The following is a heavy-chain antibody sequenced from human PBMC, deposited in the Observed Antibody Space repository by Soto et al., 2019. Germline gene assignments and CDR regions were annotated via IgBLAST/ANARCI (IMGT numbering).Heavy chain of an antibody. V-gene: IGHV4-59*08. CDR1: GGSIGSYY. Sequence: SETLSLTCTVSGGSIGSYYGSWIRQPPGKGLEWIGYIYYSGSTNYNPSLKSRVTISVDTSKNQFSLNLSSVTAADTAVYYCASLIWGSYPEYFQHWGQGTLVTVSS. J-gene: IGHJ1*01. D-gene: IGHD3-10*01. CDR3: ASLIWGSYPEYFQH. CDR2: IYYSGST.